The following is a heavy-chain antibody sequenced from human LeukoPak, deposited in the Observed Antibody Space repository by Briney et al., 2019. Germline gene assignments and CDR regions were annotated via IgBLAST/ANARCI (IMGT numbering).Heavy chain of an antibody. J-gene: IGHJ5*02. D-gene: IGHD6-13*01. CDR2: ISSSSSYI. CDR1: GFTFSSYS. CDR3: AGRIAAAGPSTFDP. Sequence: GGALRLSCAASGFTFSSYSMNWVRQAPGKGLEWVSSISSSSSYIYYADSVKGRFTISIDNAKNSLYLRMNSLRAEDTAVYYCAGRIAAAGPSTFDPWGQGTLVTVPS. V-gene: IGHV3-21*01.